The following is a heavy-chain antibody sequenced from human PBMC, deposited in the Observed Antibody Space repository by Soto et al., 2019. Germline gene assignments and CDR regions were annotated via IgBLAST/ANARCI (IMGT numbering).Heavy chain of an antibody. V-gene: IGHV4-59*01. CDR3: ARVVAARGPYYYYYYGMDV. J-gene: IGHJ6*02. CDR1: GGSISSYY. Sequence: ETLSLTCTVSGGSISSYYWSWIRQPPGKGLEWIGYIYYSGSTNYNPSLKSRVTISVDTSKNQFSLKLSSVTAADTAVYYCARVVAARGPYYYYYYGMDVWGQGTTVTVS. D-gene: IGHD6-6*01. CDR2: IYYSGST.